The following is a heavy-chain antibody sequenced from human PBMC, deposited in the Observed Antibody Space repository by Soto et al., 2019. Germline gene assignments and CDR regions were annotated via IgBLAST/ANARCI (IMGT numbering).Heavy chain of an antibody. CDR2: VIPIFGTS. J-gene: IGHJ4*02. V-gene: IGHV1-69*06. Sequence: QVQLVQSGAEVKKPGSSVKVSCKASGGTFSSYAISWVRQAPGQGLDWMGGVIPIFGTSNYAHKFQGRVTITAGKSTSTAYMELSSLRYEDTAVYYCARRSGYSHPYFDYWGQGTLVTVSP. CDR1: GGTFSSYA. CDR3: ARRSGYSHPYFDY. D-gene: IGHD3-3*01.